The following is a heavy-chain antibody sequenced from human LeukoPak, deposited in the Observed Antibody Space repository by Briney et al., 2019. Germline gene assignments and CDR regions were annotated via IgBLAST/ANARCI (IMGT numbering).Heavy chain of an antibody. J-gene: IGHJ4*02. D-gene: IGHD6-6*01. CDR3: ARGRASIAARPDDY. V-gene: IGHV3-64*04. CDR2: I. Sequence: GGSLRLSCVGSGFTFRSHAMSWVRQAPEKGLEFVSGISRDNSKNTLYLQMNSLRAEDTAVYYCARGRASIAARPDDYWGQGTLVTVSS. CDR1: GFTFRSHA.